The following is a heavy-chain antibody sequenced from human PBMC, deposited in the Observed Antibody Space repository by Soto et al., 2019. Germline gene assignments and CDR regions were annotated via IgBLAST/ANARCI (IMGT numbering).Heavy chain of an antibody. D-gene: IGHD6-19*01. CDR1: GFTFRSYA. CDR3: ARAAYSSGWYAGY. CDR2: ISGNGVST. V-gene: IGHV3-23*01. Sequence: GGSLRLSCAASGFTFRSYAMSWVRQAPGKGLDWVSGISGNGVSTYYADSVKGRFTIPRDNSKNTLYLQMNSLRAEDTAVYYCARAAYSSGWYAGYWGQGT. J-gene: IGHJ4*02.